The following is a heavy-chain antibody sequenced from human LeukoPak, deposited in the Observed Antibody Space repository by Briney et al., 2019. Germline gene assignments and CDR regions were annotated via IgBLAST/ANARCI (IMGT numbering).Heavy chain of an antibody. Sequence: GGSLRLSCAASGFTFSRYAVHWVRQAPGKGLEYVSGISRNGGSTYYADSVKGRFTISRDNSKNTLYLQMSSLRAEDTAVYYCVKESGFMVAPNSAFDIWGQGTMVTVSS. J-gene: IGHJ3*02. CDR1: GFTFSRYA. CDR3: VKESGFMVAPNSAFDI. V-gene: IGHV3-64D*06. CDR2: ISRNGGST. D-gene: IGHD4/OR15-4a*01.